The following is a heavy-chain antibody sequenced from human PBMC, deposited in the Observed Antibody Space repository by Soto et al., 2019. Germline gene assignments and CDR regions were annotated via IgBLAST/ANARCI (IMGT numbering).Heavy chain of an antibody. D-gene: IGHD3-3*01. CDR1: GGSISSYY. CDR3: ARPYDFWSGYPDAFDI. J-gene: IGHJ3*02. Sequence: PSETLSLTCTVSGGSISSYYWSWIRQPPGKGLEWIGYIYYSGSTNYNPSLKSRVTISVDTSKNQFSLKLSPVTAADTAVYYCARPYDFWSGYPDAFDIWGQGTMVTVSS. CDR2: IYYSGST. V-gene: IGHV4-59*01.